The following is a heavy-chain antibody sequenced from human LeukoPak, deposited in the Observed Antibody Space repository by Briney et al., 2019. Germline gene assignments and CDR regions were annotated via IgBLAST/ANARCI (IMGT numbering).Heavy chain of an antibody. D-gene: IGHD3-10*01. CDR1: AYSISSAYS. CDR3: ARDSMVRGVSR. CDR2: IFYSGTT. V-gene: IGHV4-38-2*02. J-gene: IGHJ4*02. Sequence: SETLSLTCSVSAYSISSAYSWGWFRQPPGKGLEWIGFIFYSGTTNYNPSLKSRVTISVDTSKNQFSLKLSSVTAADTSVYYCARDSMVRGVSRWGQGTLVTVSS.